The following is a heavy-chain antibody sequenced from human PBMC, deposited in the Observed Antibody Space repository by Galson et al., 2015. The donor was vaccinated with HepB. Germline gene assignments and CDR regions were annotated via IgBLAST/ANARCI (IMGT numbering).Heavy chain of an antibody. Sequence: SLRLSCAAFGFTFSSYAMSWVRQAPGKGLEWVSGISGSGGSTYYADSVKGRFTISRDSSKNTLYLQMNSLRAEDTAVYYCAKARGIVRANYHFDYWGQGTLVTVSS. D-gene: IGHD1-26*01. J-gene: IGHJ4*02. V-gene: IGHV3-23*01. CDR1: GFTFSSYA. CDR3: AKARGIVRANYHFDY. CDR2: ISGSGGST.